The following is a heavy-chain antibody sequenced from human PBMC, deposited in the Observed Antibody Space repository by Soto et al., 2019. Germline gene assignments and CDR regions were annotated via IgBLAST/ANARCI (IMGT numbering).Heavy chain of an antibody. CDR1: GYTFGHFY. D-gene: IGHD3-9*01. CDR3: ARDEVGYDILTGYYKAHHFDQ. CDR2: ISPHNRNT. Sequence: ASVKVSCKASGYTFGHFYITWVRQAPGQGLEWMGAISPHNRNTNYAEKFRGRVTMTTDTSTTTAYMELRSLRSDDTAVYYCARDEVGYDILTGYYKAHHFDQWGQGALVTVSS. V-gene: IGHV1-18*01. J-gene: IGHJ4*02.